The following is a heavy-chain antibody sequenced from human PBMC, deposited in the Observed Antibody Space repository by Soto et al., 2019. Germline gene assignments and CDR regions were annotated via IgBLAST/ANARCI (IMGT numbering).Heavy chain of an antibody. CDR3: AREYYYGSGSYLNYYGMDV. J-gene: IGHJ6*02. D-gene: IGHD3-10*01. CDR2: IYHSGST. CDR1: GGSISSGGYS. V-gene: IGHV4-30-2*01. Sequence: PSETLSLTCAVSGGSISSGGYSWSWIRQPPGKGLEWIGYIYHSGSTYYNPSLKSRVTISVDRSKNQFSLKLSSVTAADTAVYYCAREYYYGSGSYLNYYGMDVWGQGTTVTVSS.